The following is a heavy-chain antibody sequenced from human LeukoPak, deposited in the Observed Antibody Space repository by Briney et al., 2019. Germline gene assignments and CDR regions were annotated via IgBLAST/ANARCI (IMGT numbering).Heavy chain of an antibody. Sequence: GGVLRLSCAASGFSFSSYAMGWVRQAPGKGLEWVSSISGSGDNTYYAESVKGRFTISRDNSKSTLFLQMNSLRAEDSAVFYCAKRSVYTTGWFFDFWGQGTLVTVSS. J-gene: IGHJ4*02. CDR3: AKRSVYTTGWFFDF. CDR1: GFSFSSYA. D-gene: IGHD1-1*01. V-gene: IGHV3-23*01. CDR2: ISGSGDNT.